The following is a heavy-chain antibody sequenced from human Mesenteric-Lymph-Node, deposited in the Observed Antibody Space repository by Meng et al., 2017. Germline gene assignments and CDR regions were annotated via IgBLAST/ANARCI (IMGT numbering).Heavy chain of an antibody. Sequence: VQLTESCPGLVKPSDTRALTFAFSCSSISSTNGWGWIRQPPGKGLEWIGYIYYSGSTSYNPSLKSRVTMSVDTSKNQFSLNLNSVTAVDTAVYYCARNVPGTSAYYDWGQGTLVTVSS. V-gene: IGHV4-28*01. D-gene: IGHD3-22*01. J-gene: IGHJ4*02. CDR3: ARNVPGTSAYYD. CDR1: CSSISSTNG. CDR2: IYYSGST.